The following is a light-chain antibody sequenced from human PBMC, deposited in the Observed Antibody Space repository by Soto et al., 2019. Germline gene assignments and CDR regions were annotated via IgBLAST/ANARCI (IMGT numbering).Light chain of an antibody. J-gene: IGKJ1*01. CDR2: GAS. CDR3: HHCRGSQP. Sequence: EIVLTQSPGTLSLSPGERATLSCRASQSISSSNLVWYQQKPGQAPRLLIYGASSRATGIPDRFSGSGSGTDFTLTISSLEPEDFAVYFCHHCRGSQPFGQGTKVETK. V-gene: IGKV3-20*01. CDR1: QSISSSN.